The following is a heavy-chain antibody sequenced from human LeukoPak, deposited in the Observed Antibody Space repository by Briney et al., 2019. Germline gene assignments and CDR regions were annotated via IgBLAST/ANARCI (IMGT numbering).Heavy chain of an antibody. CDR2: IDTAGDT. J-gene: IGHJ4*02. CDR3: ARRAGAYSHPYDY. Sequence: GGSLRLSCAASGFTFSTYDMHWVRQATGKGLEWVPAIDTAGDTYYPGSVKGRFTVSRDNSKNTLYLQMNSLRAEDTAVYYCARRAGAYSHPYDYWGQGTLVTVSS. V-gene: IGHV3-13*01. D-gene: IGHD4/OR15-4a*01. CDR1: GFTFSTYD.